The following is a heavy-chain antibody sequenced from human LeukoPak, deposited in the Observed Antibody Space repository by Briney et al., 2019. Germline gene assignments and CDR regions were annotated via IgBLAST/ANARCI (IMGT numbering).Heavy chain of an antibody. CDR3: ARRGRSGSNAFDI. CDR2: IIPILGIA. Sequence: GASVKVSCKASGGTFSSYAISWVRQAPGQGLEWMGRIIPILGIANYAQKFQGRVTITADKSTSTAYMELSSLRSEDTAVYYCARRGRSGSNAFDIWGQGTMVTVSS. D-gene: IGHD3-10*01. V-gene: IGHV1-69*04. CDR1: GGTFSSYA. J-gene: IGHJ3*02.